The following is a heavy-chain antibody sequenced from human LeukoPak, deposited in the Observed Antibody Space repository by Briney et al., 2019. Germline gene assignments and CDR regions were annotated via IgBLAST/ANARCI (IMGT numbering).Heavy chain of an antibody. J-gene: IGHJ5*02. V-gene: IGHV4-39*01. D-gene: IGHD3-10*01. CDR2: IYHSGST. CDR3: ARQGGDTMVRGVIRDWFDP. Sequence: SETLSLTCTVSGGSISSGFYYWGWIRQPPGKGLEWIGSIYHSGSTYYNPSLKSRVTISVDTSRNQFSLNLSSVTAADTAVYYCARQGGDTMVRGVIRDWFDPWGQGTLVTVSS. CDR1: GGSISSGFYY.